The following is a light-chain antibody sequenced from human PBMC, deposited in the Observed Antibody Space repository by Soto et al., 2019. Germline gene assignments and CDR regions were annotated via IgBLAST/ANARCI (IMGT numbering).Light chain of an antibody. CDR2: DVR. J-gene: IGLJ3*02. V-gene: IGLV2-11*01. CDR3: CSYAGSYTWV. CDR1: SSDVGVYXY. Sequence: QSALTQPRSVSESPGQSVTIXCXGTSSDVGVYXYVSWYQHHPGKAPKLMIYDVRKRPSGVPDRFSGSKSGNTAALTISGLQGEDEADYYCCSYAGSYTWVFGGGTQLTVL.